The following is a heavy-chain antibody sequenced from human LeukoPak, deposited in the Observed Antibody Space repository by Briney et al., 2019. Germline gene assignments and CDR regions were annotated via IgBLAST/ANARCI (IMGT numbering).Heavy chain of an antibody. CDR1: GYSISSGYY. CDR3: AREATYFSYYIDV. J-gene: IGHJ6*03. V-gene: IGHV4-38-2*02. CDR2: IFYSGST. Sequence: PSETLSLTCTVSGYSISSGYYWGWIRQPPGQGLEWIGYIFYSGSTNYNPSLKSRVTISVDTSKNQFSLDLSSVTAADTAVYYCAREATYFSYYIDVWGKGPTVTVSS.